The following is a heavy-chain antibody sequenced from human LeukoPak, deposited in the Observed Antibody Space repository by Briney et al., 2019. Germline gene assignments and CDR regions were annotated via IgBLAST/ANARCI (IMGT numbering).Heavy chain of an antibody. CDR1: GFTFSSYG. Sequence: PGGSLRLSCAASGFTFSSYGMHWVRQAPGKGLEWVAVISYDGSNKYYADSVKGRFTISRDNSKNTLYLQMNSLRAEDTAVYYCAGSPASGYDSLNYWGQGTLVTVSS. CDR2: ISYDGSNK. CDR3: AGSPASGYDSLNY. V-gene: IGHV3-30*05. D-gene: IGHD5-12*01. J-gene: IGHJ4*02.